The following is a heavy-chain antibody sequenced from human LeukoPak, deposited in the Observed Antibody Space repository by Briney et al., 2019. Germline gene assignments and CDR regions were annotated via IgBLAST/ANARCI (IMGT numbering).Heavy chain of an antibody. CDR1: GISFSSHG. V-gene: IGHV3-33*03. CDR2: IWYDGSNI. Sequence: GGSLRLSCAASGISFSSHGMHWVRQAPGKGLEWVAVIWYDGSNIYYADSVKGRFTISRDNSKNTMYLQMNSLRAEDTAVYYCAKQSKKHYYYGMDVWGQGTTVTVSS. CDR3: AKQSKKHYYYGMDV. J-gene: IGHJ6*02.